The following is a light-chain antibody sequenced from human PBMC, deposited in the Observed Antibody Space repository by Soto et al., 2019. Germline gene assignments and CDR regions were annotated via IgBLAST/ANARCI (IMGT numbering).Light chain of an antibody. CDR1: QVIRNY. CDR3: QQYEELPYT. Sequence: DIKMTQSASSLSASVGDRVTITCQASQVIRNYLNWYRQKPGKAPELLIYDISTLEIGVPSRFGGSGSGTDFTFTITGLQPEDIGTYFWQQYEELPYTFGQGTKLEI. V-gene: IGKV1-33*01. CDR2: DIS. J-gene: IGKJ2*01.